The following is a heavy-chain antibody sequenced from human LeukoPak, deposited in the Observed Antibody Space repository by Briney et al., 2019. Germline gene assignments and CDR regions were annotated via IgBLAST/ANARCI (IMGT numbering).Heavy chain of an antibody. V-gene: IGHV4-34*01. Sequence: SETLSLTCAVYGGSFSGYYGSWIRQPPGKGLEWIGEINHSGSTNYNPSLKSRVTISVDTSKNQFSLKLSSVTAADTAVYYCARGIAAAGPYWFDPWGQGTLVTVSS. CDR2: INHSGST. CDR1: GGSFSGYY. J-gene: IGHJ5*02. CDR3: ARGIAAAGPYWFDP. D-gene: IGHD6-13*01.